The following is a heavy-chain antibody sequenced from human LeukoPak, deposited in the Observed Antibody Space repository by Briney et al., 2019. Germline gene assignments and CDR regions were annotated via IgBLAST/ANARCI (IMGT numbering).Heavy chain of an antibody. CDR1: RFTFSSYS. CDR2: TSSSSSYI. V-gene: IGHV3-21*04. D-gene: IGHD1-26*01. J-gene: IGHJ4*02. Sequence: GGSLRLSCAASRFTFSSYSMNWVRQAPGKGLEWVSSTSSSSSYIYYADSVKGRFTISRDNAKNSLYLQMNSLRAEDTTIYYCAKATKIVRATTFDYWGQGTLVTVS. CDR3: AKATKIVRATTFDY.